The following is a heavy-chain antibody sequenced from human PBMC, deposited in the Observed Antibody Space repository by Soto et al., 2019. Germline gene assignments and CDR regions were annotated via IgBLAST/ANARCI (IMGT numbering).Heavy chain of an antibody. V-gene: IGHV3-74*01. CDR2: INSDGSST. CDR3: ARSEVTMVRGVTSRMDV. D-gene: IGHD3-10*01. Sequence: GGSLRLSCAASGFTFSSYWMHWVRQAPGKGLVWVSRINSDGSSTSYADSVKGRFTISRDNAKNTLYLQMNSLRAEDTAVYYCARSEVTMVRGVTSRMDVWGQGTTVTVSS. CDR1: GFTFSSYW. J-gene: IGHJ6*02.